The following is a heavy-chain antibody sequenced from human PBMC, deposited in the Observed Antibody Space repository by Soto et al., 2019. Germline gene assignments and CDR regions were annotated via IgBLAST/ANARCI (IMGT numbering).Heavy chain of an antibody. Sequence: PSETLSLTCAVSGGSISSSNWWSWVRQPPGKGLEWIGEIYHSGSTNYNPSLKSRVTISVDKSKNQFSLKLSSVTAADTAVYYCARRGSCGYDYGLYWGQGTLVTVSS. V-gene: IGHV4-4*02. D-gene: IGHD5-12*01. CDR3: ARRGSCGYDYGLY. CDR1: GGSISSSNW. CDR2: IYHSGST. J-gene: IGHJ4*02.